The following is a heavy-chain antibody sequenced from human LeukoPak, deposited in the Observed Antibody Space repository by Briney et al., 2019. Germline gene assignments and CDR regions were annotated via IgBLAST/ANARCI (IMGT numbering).Heavy chain of an antibody. V-gene: IGHV4-59*01. CDR2: IYYSGST. D-gene: IGHD6-19*01. CDR3: AKWTSYTSGWYAAP. Sequence: PSETLSLTCTVSGGSISSSYWGWLRQPPGKGLEWIGYIYYSGSTKYNPSLKSRVTISVDTSKNQFSLKLSSVTAADTAVYYCAKWTSYTSGWYAAPWGQGTLVTVST. J-gene: IGHJ5*02. CDR1: GGSISSSY.